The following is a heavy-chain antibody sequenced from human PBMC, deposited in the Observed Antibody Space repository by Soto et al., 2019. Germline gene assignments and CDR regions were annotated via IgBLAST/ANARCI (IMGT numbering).Heavy chain of an antibody. Sequence: QVQLVESGGGVVQPGRSLRLSCAASGFTFSSYGMHWVRQAPGKALAWAAVTWYPGSNKYYADSVTGRFTISRDNSKNTLYLQMNSLRAEDTAVYYCARDPDYDFWSGYYALDYWGQGTLVTVSS. CDR1: GFTFSSYG. V-gene: IGHV3-33*01. D-gene: IGHD3-3*01. CDR2: TWYPGSNK. J-gene: IGHJ4*02. CDR3: ARDPDYDFWSGYYALDY.